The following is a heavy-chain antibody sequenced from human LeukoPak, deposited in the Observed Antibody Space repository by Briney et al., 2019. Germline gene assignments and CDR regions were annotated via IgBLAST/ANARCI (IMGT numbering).Heavy chain of an antibody. D-gene: IGHD4-23*01. J-gene: IGHJ5*01. Sequence: QPGGSLRLSCAASGFTFSNYAMHWVRQAPGKGLEYVSVISSNGGNTDYANSVKGRFTISRDNSKNTLYLQMGSLRPEDTAVYYCARVSQGNNNWYDYWGQGTLVTVSS. CDR1: GFTFSNYA. V-gene: IGHV3-64*01. CDR3: ARVSQGNNNWYDY. CDR2: ISSNGGNT.